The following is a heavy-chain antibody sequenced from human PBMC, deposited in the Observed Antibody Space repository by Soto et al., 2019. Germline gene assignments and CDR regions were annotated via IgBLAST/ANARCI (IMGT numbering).Heavy chain of an antibody. D-gene: IGHD3-3*01. CDR1: GGSISSSSYY. J-gene: IGHJ6*03. CDR2: IYYSGST. Sequence: SETLSLTCTVSGGSISSSSYYWGWIRQPPGKGLEWIGSIYYSGSTYYNPSLKSRVTISVDTSKNQFSLKLSSVTAADTAVYYCARHKAPYYGFWGYMDVWGKQTTVTVSS. V-gene: IGHV4-39*01. CDR3: ARHKAPYYGFWGYMDV.